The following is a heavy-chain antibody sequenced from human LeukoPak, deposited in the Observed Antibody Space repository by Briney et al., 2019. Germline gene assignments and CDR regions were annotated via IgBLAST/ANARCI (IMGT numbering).Heavy chain of an antibody. CDR3: AKASAADILYNYGMDV. J-gene: IGHJ6*02. D-gene: IGHD6-25*01. Sequence: PGGSLRLSCAASGFTFSSYSMNWVRQAPGKGLEWVSSISSSSSYIYYADSVKGRFTISRDNAKNSLYLQMNSLRAEDTAVYYCAKASAADILYNYGMDVWGQGTTVTVSS. CDR1: GFTFSSYS. V-gene: IGHV3-21*01. CDR2: ISSSSSYI.